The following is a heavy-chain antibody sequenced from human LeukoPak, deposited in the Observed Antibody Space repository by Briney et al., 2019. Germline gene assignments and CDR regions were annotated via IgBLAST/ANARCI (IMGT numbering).Heavy chain of an antibody. D-gene: IGHD3-22*01. Sequence: SETLSLTCAVYGGSFSGYYWSWIRQPPGKGLEWIGEINHSGSTNYNPSLKSRVTISVDTSKNQFSLKLSSVTAADTAVYYCASRSGYYYAYFDYWGQGTLVTVSS. J-gene: IGHJ4*02. CDR3: ASRSGYYYAYFDY. CDR1: GGSFSGYY. CDR2: INHSGST. V-gene: IGHV4-34*01.